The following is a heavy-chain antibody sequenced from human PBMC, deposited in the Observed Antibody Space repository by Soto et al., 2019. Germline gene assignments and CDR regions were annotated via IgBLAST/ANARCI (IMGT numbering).Heavy chain of an antibody. CDR2: MNPNSGNT. CDR1: GYTFTSYD. J-gene: IGHJ6*02. Sequence: QVQLVQSGAEVKKPGASVKVSCKASGYTFTSYDINWVRQATGQGLEWMGWMNPNSGNTGYAQKFQGRVTMTRNTXIXXAYIELSSLRSEDTAVYYCAREGASYPYPPGGMDVWGQGTTVTVSS. CDR3: AREGASYPYPPGGMDV. D-gene: IGHD1-26*01. V-gene: IGHV1-8*01.